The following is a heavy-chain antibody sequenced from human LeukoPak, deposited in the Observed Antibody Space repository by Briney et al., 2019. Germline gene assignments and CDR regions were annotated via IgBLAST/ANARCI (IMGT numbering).Heavy chain of an antibody. CDR1: GFTFSSYA. D-gene: IGHD2-2*01. V-gene: IGHV3-23*01. J-gene: IGHJ3*02. Sequence: GGSLRLSCAASGFTFSSYAMSWVRQAPGKGLEWISTISGSGGNTYHADSVKGRFTISRDNSKNTLYLQMNSLRAEDTAVYYCAKDPRFSYCSSTTCAYAFYIWGQGTMVTVSS. CDR2: ISGSGGNT. CDR3: AKDPRFSYCSSTTCAYAFYI.